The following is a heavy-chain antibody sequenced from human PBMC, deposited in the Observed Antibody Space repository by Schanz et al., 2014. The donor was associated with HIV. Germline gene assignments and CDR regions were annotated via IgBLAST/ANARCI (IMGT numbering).Heavy chain of an antibody. V-gene: IGHV3-7*01. D-gene: IGHD3-10*01. Sequence: EVQVVESGGGLVQPGGSLRLSCAASGFTFSRYWMNWVRQAPGKGLEWVASIKQDGGEKHYVASVKGRFTISRDNVKNSLYLQMSSLRAEDTAVYYCARDSGPGSYWGQGTLVTVSS. CDR2: IKQDGGEK. CDR1: GFTFSRYW. CDR3: ARDSGPGSY. J-gene: IGHJ4*02.